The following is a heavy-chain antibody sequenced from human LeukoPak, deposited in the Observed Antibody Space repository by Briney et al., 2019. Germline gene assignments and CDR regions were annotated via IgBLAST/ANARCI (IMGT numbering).Heavy chain of an antibody. CDR2: INPSGGST. J-gene: IGHJ4*02. Sequence: ASVKVSCKASGYTFTSYYMHWVRQAPGQGLEWMGIINPSGGSTSYAQKFQGRVTMPRDTSTSTVYMELSSLRSEDTAVYYCARVGSGDSSAYWVGSFDYWGQGTLVTVSS. D-gene: IGHD3-22*01. CDR3: ARVGSGDSSAYWVGSFDY. V-gene: IGHV1-46*01. CDR1: GYTFTSYY.